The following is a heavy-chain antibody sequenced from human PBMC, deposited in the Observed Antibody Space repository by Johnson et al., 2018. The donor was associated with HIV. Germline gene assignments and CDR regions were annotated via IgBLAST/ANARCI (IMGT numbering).Heavy chain of an antibody. J-gene: IGHJ3*02. Sequence: VQLVESGGALVQPGGSLRLSCAASGFTVSSNYMSWVRQAPGKGLEWVSAIYSGGSTYYADSVKGRFTISRDNSKNTLYLQMNSLRAEDTAVYYCAKTFPLTAAGFPLNAFDIWGQGTMVTVSS. CDR2: IYSGGST. D-gene: IGHD6-13*01. CDR1: GFTVSSNY. CDR3: AKTFPLTAAGFPLNAFDI. V-gene: IGHV3-66*01.